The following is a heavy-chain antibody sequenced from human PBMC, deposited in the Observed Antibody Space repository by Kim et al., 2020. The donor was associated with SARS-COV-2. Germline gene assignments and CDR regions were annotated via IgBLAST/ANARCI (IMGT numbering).Heavy chain of an antibody. V-gene: IGHV4-39*01. CDR2: IYYSGST. J-gene: IGHJ4*02. CDR1: GGSLSSSSYY. Sequence: SETLSLTCTVSGGSLSSSSYYWGWIRQPPGKGLEWIGSIYYSGSTYFNPSLKSRVTISVNTSKNQFSLRLSSVTAADTAVYYCARSIGGYYFDYWGQGTLVTVSS. CDR3: ARSIGGYYFDY. D-gene: IGHD3-10*01.